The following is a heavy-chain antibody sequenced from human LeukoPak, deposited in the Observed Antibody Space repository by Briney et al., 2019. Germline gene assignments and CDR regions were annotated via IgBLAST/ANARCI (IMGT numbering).Heavy chain of an antibody. V-gene: IGHV4-38-2*02. D-gene: IGHD3-22*01. CDR2: IYHSGST. Sequence: SETLSLTCTVSGYSISSGYYWGWIRQPPGKGLEWIGSIYHSGSTYYNPSLKSRVTISVDTSKNQFSLKLSSVTAADTAVYYCARVGLYYDSSGYSPEFFDYWGQGTLVTVSS. J-gene: IGHJ4*02. CDR3: ARVGLYYDSSGYSPEFFDY. CDR1: GYSISSGYY.